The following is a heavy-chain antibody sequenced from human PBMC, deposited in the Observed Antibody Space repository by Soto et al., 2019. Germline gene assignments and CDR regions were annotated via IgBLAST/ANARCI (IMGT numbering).Heavy chain of an antibody. D-gene: IGHD4-17*01. J-gene: IGHJ4*02. CDR2: IIPILGIA. V-gene: IGHV1-69*08. CDR1: GGTFSSYT. CDR3: AREYLAYGDPRGVFDY. Sequence: QVQLVQSGAEVKKPGSSVKVSCKASGGTFSSYTISWVRQAPGQGLEWMGRIIPILGIANYAQKFQGRVTITADKSTSTAYMELSSLRSEDTAVYYCAREYLAYGDPRGVFDYWGQGTLVTVSS.